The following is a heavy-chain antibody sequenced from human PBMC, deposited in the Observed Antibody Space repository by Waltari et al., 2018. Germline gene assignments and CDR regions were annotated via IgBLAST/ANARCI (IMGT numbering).Heavy chain of an antibody. V-gene: IGHV4-39*01. CDR2: MQYRGST. J-gene: IGHJ1*01. Sequence: QLQLQASGPGLVKPSETLSLTCPVSGGSISTNYNWGWIRQPPGKGLEWMGNMQYRGSTFYNPSLESRVTISLDTWKNQFSLRLSSVGAADTAVYFCGRIAFGDEGGYFQYWGQGTLVTVSS. D-gene: IGHD4-17*01. CDR3: GRIAFGDEGGYFQY. CDR1: GGSISTNYN.